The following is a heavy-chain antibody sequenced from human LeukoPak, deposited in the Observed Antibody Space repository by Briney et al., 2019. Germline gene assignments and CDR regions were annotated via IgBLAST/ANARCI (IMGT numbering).Heavy chain of an antibody. Sequence: ASETLSLTCTVSGGSISSSSYYWGWIRQPPGKGLEWIGSIYYSGSTYYNPSLKSRVTISVDTSKNQFSLKLSSVTAADTAVYYCAREGEYQLPYAFDIWGQGTMVTVSS. V-gene: IGHV4-39*07. CDR2: IYYSGST. D-gene: IGHD2-2*01. CDR1: GGSISSSSYY. J-gene: IGHJ3*02. CDR3: AREGEYQLPYAFDI.